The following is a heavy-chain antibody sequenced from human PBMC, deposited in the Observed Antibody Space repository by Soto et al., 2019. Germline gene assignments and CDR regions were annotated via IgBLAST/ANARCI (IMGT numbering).Heavy chain of an antibody. CDR1: GYTFTSYA. V-gene: IGHV1-3*01. CDR2: INAGNGNT. D-gene: IGHD2-15*01. Sequence: GASVKVSCKASGYTFTSYAMHWVRQAPGQRLEWMGWINAGNGNTKYSQKFQGRVTITRDTSASTAYMELSSLRSEDTAVYYCARDRISSGGYGEIDTQAMDVWGQGTMVTVSS. CDR3: ARDRISSGGYGEIDTQAMDV. J-gene: IGHJ6*02.